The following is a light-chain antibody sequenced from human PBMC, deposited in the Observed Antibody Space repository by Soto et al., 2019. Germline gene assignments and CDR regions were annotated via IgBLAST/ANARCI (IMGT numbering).Light chain of an antibody. CDR3: QQYGNSPRYT. V-gene: IGKV3-20*01. J-gene: IGKJ2*01. CDR2: GTS. CDR1: QTVSTNY. Sequence: IVLTQSPGTLSLSPGQRATLSCRASQTVSTNYLAWYQQKPGQAPRLLIYGTSTRATGVPDRFSGSGSVTDFTLTISSLEPEDFAVYYCQQYGNSPRYTFGQGTKLESK.